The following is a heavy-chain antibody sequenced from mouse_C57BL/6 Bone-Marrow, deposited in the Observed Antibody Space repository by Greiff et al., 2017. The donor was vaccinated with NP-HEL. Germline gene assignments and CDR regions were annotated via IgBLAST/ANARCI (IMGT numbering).Heavy chain of an antibody. CDR2: INPNNGGT. Sequence: VQLQQSGPELVKPGASVKISCKASGYTFTDYYMNWVKQSHGKSLEWIGDINPNNGGTSYNQKFKGKATLTVDKSSSTAYMELRSLTSEDSAVYYCARLRRAWFAYWGQGTLVTVSA. CDR3: ARLRRAWFAY. J-gene: IGHJ3*01. D-gene: IGHD2-12*01. CDR1: GYTFTDYY. V-gene: IGHV1-26*01.